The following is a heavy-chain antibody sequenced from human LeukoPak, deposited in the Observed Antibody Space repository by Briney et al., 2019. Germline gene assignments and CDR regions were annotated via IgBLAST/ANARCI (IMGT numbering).Heavy chain of an antibody. J-gene: IGHJ3*02. CDR3: STEGYYYGFDI. V-gene: IGHV3-21*04. Sequence: PGGSLRLSCAASGFTFSAYSMNWVRQAPGKGLEWVSSISSSSSYIYYADSVKGRLTISRDNAKNSLYLQMNSLRAEYTAVYYCSTEGYYYGFDIWGQGTMVTVSS. CDR2: ISSSSSYI. CDR1: GFTFSAYS. D-gene: IGHD3-10*01.